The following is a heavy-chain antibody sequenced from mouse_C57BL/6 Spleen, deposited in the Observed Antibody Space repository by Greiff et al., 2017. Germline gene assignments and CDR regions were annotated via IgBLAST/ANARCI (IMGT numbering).Heavy chain of an antibody. J-gene: IGHJ2*01. D-gene: IGHD2-3*01. CDR1: GFTFSDYY. Sequence: EVQRVESEGGLVQPGSSMKLSCTASGFTFSDYYMAWVRQVPEKGLEWVANINYDGSSTYYLDSLKSRFIISRDNAKNILYLQMSSLKSEDTATYYCARDGYYLGYFDYWGQGTTLTVSS. CDR2: INYDGSST. V-gene: IGHV5-16*01. CDR3: ARDGYYLGYFDY.